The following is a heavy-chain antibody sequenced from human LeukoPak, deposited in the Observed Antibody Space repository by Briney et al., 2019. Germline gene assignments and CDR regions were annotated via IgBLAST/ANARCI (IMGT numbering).Heavy chain of an antibody. CDR1: GFTFSSYA. Sequence: PGGSLRLSCAASGFTFSSYAMSWVRQAPGKGLEWVSAINGSGGSTYYADSVKGRFTTSRDNAKNTLYLQMDSLRAEDTAVYYCTRVSTTDDYWGQGTLVTVSS. D-gene: IGHD2/OR15-2a*01. J-gene: IGHJ4*02. V-gene: IGHV3-23*01. CDR3: TRVSTTDDY. CDR2: INGSGGST.